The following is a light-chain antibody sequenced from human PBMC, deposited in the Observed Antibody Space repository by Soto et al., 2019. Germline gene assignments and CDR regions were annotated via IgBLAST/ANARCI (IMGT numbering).Light chain of an antibody. J-gene: IGKJ2*01. CDR3: QRYGSSWGT. CDR2: DAS. Sequence: EIVLTQSPATLSLSPGERATLSCRASQSVSSYLAWYQQKPGQAPRLLIYDASNRATGIPARFSGSGSGTDFTLTISSLEPEDFAVYYCQRYGSSWGTFGQGTKLEIK. CDR1: QSVSSY. V-gene: IGKV3-11*01.